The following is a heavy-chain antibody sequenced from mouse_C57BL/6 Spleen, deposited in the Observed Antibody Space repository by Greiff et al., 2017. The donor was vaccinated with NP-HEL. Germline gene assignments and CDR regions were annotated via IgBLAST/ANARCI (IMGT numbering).Heavy chain of an antibody. V-gene: IGHV1-59*01. Sequence: QVQLKQPGAELVRPGTSVKLSCKASGYTFTSYWMHWVKQRPGQGLEWIGVIDPSDSYTNYNQKFKGKATLTVDTSSSTAYMQLSSLTSEDSAVYYCATTTVDYAMDYWGQGTSVTVSS. J-gene: IGHJ4*01. CDR1: GYTFTSYW. CDR3: ATTTVDYAMDY. D-gene: IGHD1-1*01. CDR2: IDPSDSYT.